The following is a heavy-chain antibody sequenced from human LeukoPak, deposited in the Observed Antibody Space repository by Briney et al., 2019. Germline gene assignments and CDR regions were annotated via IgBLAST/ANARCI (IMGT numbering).Heavy chain of an antibody. D-gene: IGHD3-22*01. CDR2: IYYSGST. CDR1: GGSISSSSYY. J-gene: IGHJ4*02. Sequence: SETLSPTCTVSGGSISSSSYYCDWIRQPPGKGLEWIGSIYYSGSTYYNPSLKSRVTISVDTSKNQFSLKLNSVTAADTAVYYCAAEGYYDSSGSGTAIDYWGQGTLVTVSS. CDR3: AAEGYYDSSGSGTAIDY. V-gene: IGHV4-39*07.